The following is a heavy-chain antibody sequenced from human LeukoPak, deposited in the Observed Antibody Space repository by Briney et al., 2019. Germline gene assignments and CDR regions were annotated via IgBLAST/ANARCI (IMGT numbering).Heavy chain of an antibody. Sequence: PGRSLRLSCAASGFTFSSYGMHWVRQAPGKGLEWVAVIWYDGSNKSYPDSVKGRFTISRDNSKNTLYLQMNSLRAEDTAVYYCAREEYYDYVWGSYRYNYLDYWGQGTLVTVSS. CDR3: AREEYYDYVWGSYRYNYLDY. J-gene: IGHJ4*02. CDR1: GFTFSSYG. CDR2: IWYDGSNK. D-gene: IGHD3-16*02. V-gene: IGHV3-33*01.